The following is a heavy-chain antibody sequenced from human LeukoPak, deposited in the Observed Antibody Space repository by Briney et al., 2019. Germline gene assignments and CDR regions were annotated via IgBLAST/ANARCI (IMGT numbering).Heavy chain of an antibody. Sequence: PSETLSLTCTVSGGSISSYYWSWIRQPPGKGLEWIGYIYYSGSTNYNPSLKSRVTISVDTSKNQFSLKLSSVTAADTAVHYCARHESTSSRYNWFDPWGQGTLVTVSS. CDR3: ARHESTSSRYNWFDP. V-gene: IGHV4-59*08. D-gene: IGHD2-2*01. CDR2: IYYSGST. J-gene: IGHJ5*02. CDR1: GGSISSYY.